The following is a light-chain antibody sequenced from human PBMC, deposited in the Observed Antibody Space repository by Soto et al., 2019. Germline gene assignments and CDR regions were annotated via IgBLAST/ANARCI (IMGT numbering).Light chain of an antibody. V-gene: IGLV2-8*01. J-gene: IGLJ2*01. CDR2: EVN. Sequence: QSALTQPPSASGSPGQSVTISCTGTSSDVGGYDFVTWYQQYPGKAPKLIIYEVNKRPSGVPGRFSGSKSGNTASLTVSGLQADDEADYFCTSYAGNNYVVFGGGTKLTVL. CDR1: SSDVGGYDF. CDR3: TSYAGNNYVV.